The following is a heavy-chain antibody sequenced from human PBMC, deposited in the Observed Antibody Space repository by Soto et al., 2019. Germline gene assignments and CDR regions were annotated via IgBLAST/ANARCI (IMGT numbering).Heavy chain of an antibody. CDR1: GGTFSRYS. Sequence: QVQLVQSGAEVKKPGSSVKVSCKASGGTFSRYSITWVRQAPGHGLEWIGSIIPIFGIPTYAQKFQGRVTITADESKSTAYMELSSLRSDDTAVYYCAREDRDRETGLVPAAIDGMDVWGQGTTVTVSS. J-gene: IGHJ6*02. CDR2: IIPIFGIP. D-gene: IGHD2-2*01. CDR3: AREDRDRETGLVPAAIDGMDV. V-gene: IGHV1-69*08.